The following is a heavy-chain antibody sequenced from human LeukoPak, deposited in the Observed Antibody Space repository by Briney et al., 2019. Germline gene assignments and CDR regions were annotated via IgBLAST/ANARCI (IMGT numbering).Heavy chain of an antibody. CDR3: ANYAFDI. CDR2: ISYDGSNK. V-gene: IGHV3-30*18. Sequence: GGSLRLSCAASGFTFSSYGMYWVRQAPGKGLEWVAVISYDGSNKYYADSVKGRFTISRDNSKNTLYLQMNSLRAEDTAVYYCANYAFDIWGQGTMVTVSS. CDR1: GFTFSSYG. J-gene: IGHJ3*02.